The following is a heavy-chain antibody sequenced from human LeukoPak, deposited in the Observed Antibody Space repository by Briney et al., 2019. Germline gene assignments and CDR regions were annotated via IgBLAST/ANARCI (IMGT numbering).Heavy chain of an antibody. D-gene: IGHD3-3*01. CDR3: ARGSFHGVLRFLEWLPPLDV. CDR1: GFTFSSYS. J-gene: IGHJ6*04. CDR2: ISGSSSII. Sequence: GGSLRLSCEASGFTFSSYSMNWVGQAPGKGLEWVSFISGSSSIIHYADSVKGRFTISRDNAKNSLYLQMNSLRAEDTAVYYCARGSFHGVLRFLEWLPPLDVWGKGTTVTVSS. V-gene: IGHV3-48*04.